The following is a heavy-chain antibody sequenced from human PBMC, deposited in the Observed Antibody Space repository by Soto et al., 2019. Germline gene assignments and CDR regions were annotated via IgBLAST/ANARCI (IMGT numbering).Heavy chain of an antibody. J-gene: IGHJ4*02. CDR1: GGSISSGGYY. CDR3: ERSDQLWFGFDY. V-gene: IGHV4-31*03. Sequence: QVQLQESGPGLVKPSQTLSLTCTVSGGSISSGGYYWSWIRQHPGKGLEWIGYIYYSGSTYYNPSLQSRVTISVDTYKNQFSLKLSSVTAADTAVYDCERSDQLWFGFDYLGQVTLVTVSS. CDR2: IYYSGST. D-gene: IGHD3-10*01.